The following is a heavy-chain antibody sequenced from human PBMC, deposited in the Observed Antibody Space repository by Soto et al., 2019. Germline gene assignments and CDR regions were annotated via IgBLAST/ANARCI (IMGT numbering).Heavy chain of an antibody. V-gene: IGHV3-23*01. D-gene: IGHD2-21*01. CDR2: VRGSGGST. CDR1: GFSFTNYA. J-gene: IGHJ6*03. CDR3: ARGAIGFEYYYMDV. Sequence: GGSLRLSCAASGFSFTNYAMTWVRPAPGKGLEWVSGVRGSGGSTYYADSVKGRFTISSDSSQNTLYLQMNGLRAADTAIYYCARGAIGFEYYYMDVWGRGTTVTVSS.